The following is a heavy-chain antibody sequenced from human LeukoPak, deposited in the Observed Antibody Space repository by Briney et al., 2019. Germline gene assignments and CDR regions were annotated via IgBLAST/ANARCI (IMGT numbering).Heavy chain of an antibody. J-gene: IGHJ4*02. D-gene: IGHD4-11*01. CDR1: GCTFTSYY. V-gene: IGHV1-46*01. CDR2: INPSGGST. CDR3: ARVGMTTVEQSDY. Sequence: ASVKVSCKASGCTFTSYYMHRVRQAPGQGLEWMGIINPSGGSTSYAQKFQGRVTMTRDMSTSTVYMELSSLRSEDTAVYYCARVGMTTVEQSDYWGQGTLVTVSS.